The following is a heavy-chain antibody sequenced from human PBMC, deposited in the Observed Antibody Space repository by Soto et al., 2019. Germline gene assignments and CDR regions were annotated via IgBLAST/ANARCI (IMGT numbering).Heavy chain of an antibody. CDR1: GYTFTSYG. D-gene: IGHD2-2*01. V-gene: IGHV1-18*04. J-gene: IGHJ6*02. CDR3: ARDTVPAAMGRLCGMDV. Sequence: ASVKVSCKASGYTFTSYGISWVRQAPGQGLEWIGWISAYNGNTNYAQKLQGRVTMTTDTSTSTAYMELRSLRSDDTAVYYCARDTVPAAMGRLCGMDVWGQGTPVTVYS. CDR2: ISAYNGNT.